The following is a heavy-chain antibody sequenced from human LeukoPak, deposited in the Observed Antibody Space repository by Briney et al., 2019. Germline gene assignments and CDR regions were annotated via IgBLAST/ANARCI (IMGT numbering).Heavy chain of an antibody. D-gene: IGHD5-18*01. Sequence: SETLSLTCTVSGGSISSYYWSWIRQPPGKGLEWIGYIYYTGSTNYNPSLKSRVTISVDTSKNQFSLRLSSVTAADTAVYYCARLGYTYGPFDYWGQGTLVTVSS. V-gene: IGHV4-59*08. J-gene: IGHJ4*02. CDR1: GGSISSYY. CDR2: IYYTGST. CDR3: ARLGYTYGPFDY.